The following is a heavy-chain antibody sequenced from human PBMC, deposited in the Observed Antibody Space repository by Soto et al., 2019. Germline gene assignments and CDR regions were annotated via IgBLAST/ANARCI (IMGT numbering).Heavy chain of an antibody. Sequence: ASVKVFFKASGGTFSSYAISWVRQAPRQGLEWMGGIIPIFGTANYAQKFQFRVTITADESTSTAYMELSSLRSEDTAVYYCARIRGDYYDSSGYPRGAFDIWGQGTMVTVSS. D-gene: IGHD3-22*01. CDR2: IIPIFGTA. CDR1: GGTFSSYA. CDR3: ARIRGDYYDSSGYPRGAFDI. J-gene: IGHJ3*02. V-gene: IGHV1-69*13.